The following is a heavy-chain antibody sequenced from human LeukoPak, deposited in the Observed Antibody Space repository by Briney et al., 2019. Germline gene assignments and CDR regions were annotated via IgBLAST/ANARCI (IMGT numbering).Heavy chain of an antibody. CDR3: ARVSGSYEYYFDY. J-gene: IGHJ4*02. D-gene: IGHD1-26*01. CDR1: GFTFSSYG. V-gene: IGHV3-33*01. Sequence: GRSLRLSCAASGFTFSSYGMHWVRQAPGKGLEGVAVIWYDGSNKYYADSVKGRFTISRDNSKNTLYLQMNSLRAEDTAVYYCARVSGSYEYYFDYWGQGTLVTVSS. CDR2: IWYDGSNK.